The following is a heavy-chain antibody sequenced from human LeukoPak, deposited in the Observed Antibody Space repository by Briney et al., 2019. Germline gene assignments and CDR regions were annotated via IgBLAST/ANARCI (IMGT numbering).Heavy chain of an antibody. CDR3: TLPGGYYDSSGYYYVAGFDY. Sequence: ASVKVSCKASGYTFTGSYIHWVRQAPGQGLEWMGRINPNSGGTNYAQNFQGRVTMTSDTSISTAYMELSRLRSDDTAVYYCTLPGGYYDSSGYYYVAGFDYWGQGTLVTVSS. D-gene: IGHD3-22*01. V-gene: IGHV1-2*06. CDR1: GYTFTGSY. J-gene: IGHJ4*02. CDR2: INPNSGGT.